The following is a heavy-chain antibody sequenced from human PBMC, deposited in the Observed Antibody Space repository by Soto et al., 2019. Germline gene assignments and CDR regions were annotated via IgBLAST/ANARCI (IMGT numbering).Heavy chain of an antibody. CDR3: AREQIHSSGYYFGYYFDY. D-gene: IGHD3-22*01. CDR1: GGSISSGDYY. V-gene: IGHV4-30-4*01. CDR2: IYYSGST. Sequence: SETLSLTCTVSGGSISSGDYYWSWIRQPPGKGLEWIGYIYYSGSTYYNPSLKSRVTISVDTSKNQFSLKLSSVTAADTAVYYCAREQIHSSGYYFGYYFDYWGQGTLVTVSS. J-gene: IGHJ4*02.